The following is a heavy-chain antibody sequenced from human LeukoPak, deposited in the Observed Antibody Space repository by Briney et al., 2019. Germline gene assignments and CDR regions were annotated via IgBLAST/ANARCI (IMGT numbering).Heavy chain of an antibody. D-gene: IGHD3-22*01. CDR3: ARETYDSSGYYFDY. V-gene: IGHV3-23*01. Sequence: GGSLRLSCAASGFTFSSYAMSWVRQAPGQGLEWVSAISDSGGNTYYADSVKGRFTISRDNSKNTLYLQMNSLRAEDTAVYYCARETYDSSGYYFDYWGQGTLVTVSS. CDR2: ISDSGGNT. CDR1: GFTFSSYA. J-gene: IGHJ4*02.